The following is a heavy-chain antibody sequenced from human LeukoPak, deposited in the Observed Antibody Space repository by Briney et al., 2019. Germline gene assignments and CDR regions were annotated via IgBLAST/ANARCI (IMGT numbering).Heavy chain of an antibody. V-gene: IGHV4-39*07. CDR3: ARVGPESSSSNEGAFDI. Sequence: PSETLSLTCTVSGGSISSSSSYYWGWIRQPPGKGLEWIGSIYYSGSTYYNPSLKSRVTISVDTSRNQFSLKLSSVTAADTAVYYCARVGPESSSSNEGAFDIWGQGTMVTVSS. D-gene: IGHD6-13*01. J-gene: IGHJ3*02. CDR1: GGSISSSSSYY. CDR2: IYYSGST.